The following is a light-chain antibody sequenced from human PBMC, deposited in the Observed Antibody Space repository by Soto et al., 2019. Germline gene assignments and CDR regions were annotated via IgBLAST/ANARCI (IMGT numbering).Light chain of an antibody. J-gene: IGKJ1*01. CDR3: QQYASSPET. V-gene: IGKV3-20*01. Sequence: EKALTQSPGTLSLSPGERATLSCRASQSLTTRYLAWYQHIPGQAPRLLIYGASSRATGTPDRFSGSGSGTDFTLTISGLEPEDFAVYYCQQYASSPETFGQGTKVDI. CDR1: QSLTTRY. CDR2: GAS.